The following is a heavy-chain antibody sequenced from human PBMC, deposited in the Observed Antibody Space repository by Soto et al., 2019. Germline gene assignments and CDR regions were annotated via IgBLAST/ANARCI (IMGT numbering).Heavy chain of an antibody. V-gene: IGHV4-4*02. CDR3: ASYGGPEYAVDI. CDR1: GGSISSSNW. CDR2: IYHSGLT. Sequence: QVQLQESGPGLVKPSGTLSLTCAVSGGSISSSNWWSWVRQPPGKGLEWIGEIYHSGLTNYTPSLKSRVTMTVDKSKNQFSLKLSSVTAADTAVYYCASYGGPEYAVDIWGQGTMVTVSS. J-gene: IGHJ3*02. D-gene: IGHD3-10*01.